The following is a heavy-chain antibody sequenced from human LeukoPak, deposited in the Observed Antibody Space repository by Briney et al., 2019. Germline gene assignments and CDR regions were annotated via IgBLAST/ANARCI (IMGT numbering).Heavy chain of an antibody. V-gene: IGHV3-30*04. CDR2: ISYDGSNK. D-gene: IGHD3-9*01. CDR3: ARGRFYDILTGYNDY. J-gene: IGHJ4*02. Sequence: GGSLRLSGAASGFTFSSYAMHWVRQAPGKGLEWVAVISYDGSNKYYADSVKGRFTISRDNSKNTLYLQMNSLRAEDTAVYYCARGRFYDILTGYNDYWGQGTLVTVSS. CDR1: GFTFSSYA.